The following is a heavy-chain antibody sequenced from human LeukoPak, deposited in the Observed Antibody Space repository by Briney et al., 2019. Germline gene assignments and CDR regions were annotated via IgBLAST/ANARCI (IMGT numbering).Heavy chain of an antibody. D-gene: IGHD3-16*01. CDR2: IYYSGST. V-gene: IGHV4-59*01. CDR1: GGSISSYY. Sequence: SETLSLTCTVSGGSISSYYWSWIRQPPGKGLEWTGYIYYSGSTNYNPSLKSRVTISVDTSKNQFSLKLSSVTAADTAVYYCARDGRGMDYWGQGTLVTVSS. J-gene: IGHJ4*02. CDR3: ARDGRGMDY.